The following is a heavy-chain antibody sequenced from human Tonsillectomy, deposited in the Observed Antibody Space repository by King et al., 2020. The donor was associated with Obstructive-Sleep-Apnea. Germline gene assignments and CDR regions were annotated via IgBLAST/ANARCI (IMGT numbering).Heavy chain of an antibody. CDR3: ARGGVLLWLGESYYYGMDV. CDR1: GGSFSGYY. V-gene: IGHV4-34*01. D-gene: IGHD3-10*01. CDR2: INHSGST. Sequence: VQLQQWGAGLLKPSETLSLTCAVYGGSFSGYYWSWIRQPPGKGLEWIGEINHSGSTNYNPSLKSRVTISVDTSKNQFSLKLSSVTAADTAVYYCARGGVLLWLGESYYYGMDVWGQGTTVTVSS. J-gene: IGHJ6*02.